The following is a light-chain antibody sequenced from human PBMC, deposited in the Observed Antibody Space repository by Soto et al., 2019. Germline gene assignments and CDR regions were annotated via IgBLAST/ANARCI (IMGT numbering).Light chain of an antibody. V-gene: IGKV3-20*01. CDR2: GAS. CDR1: QSVRSNY. CDR3: QQYGSSPWT. Sequence: EIVLTQSPGTLSLSPGERPTLSCRASQSVRSNYLSWFQQKPGQAPRLLIYGASSRATGIPDRFSGRGSGTDFSLTISRLEPEDFAVYYCQQYGSSPWTFGQGTKVEIK. J-gene: IGKJ1*01.